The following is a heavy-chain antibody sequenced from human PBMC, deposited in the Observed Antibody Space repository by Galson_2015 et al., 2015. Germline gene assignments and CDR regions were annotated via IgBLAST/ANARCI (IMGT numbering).Heavy chain of an antibody. CDR1: GGTFSSYA. CDR3: ARTKSGYSGYDEWSYYYMDV. V-gene: IGHV1-69*13. CDR2: IIPIFGTA. J-gene: IGHJ6*03. Sequence: SVKVSCKASGGTFSSYAISWVRQAPGQGLEWMGGIIPIFGTANYAQKFQGRVTITADESTSTAYMELSSLRSEDTAVYYCARTKSGYSGYDEWSYYYMDVWGKGTTVTVSS. D-gene: IGHD5-12*01.